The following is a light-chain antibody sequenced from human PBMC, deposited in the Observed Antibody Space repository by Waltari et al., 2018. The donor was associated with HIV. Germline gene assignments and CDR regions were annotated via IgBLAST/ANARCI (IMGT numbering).Light chain of an antibody. CDR1: SSNIESNF. V-gene: IGLV1-47*02. CDR2: NSD. J-gene: IGLJ2*01. Sequence: QSVLTQPPSASGTPGQSVPISCSGNSSNIESNFVSWYQQVPGAAPKLLIYNSDQRPSGVPDRFSGSKSGSSASLAISGLRSEDEADYYCAAWDDSLGDGFFGGGTKLTVL. CDR3: AAWDDSLGDGF.